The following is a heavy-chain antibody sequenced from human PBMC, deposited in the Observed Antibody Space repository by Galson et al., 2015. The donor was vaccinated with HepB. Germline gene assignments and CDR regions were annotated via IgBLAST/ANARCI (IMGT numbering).Heavy chain of an antibody. CDR2: IIPIFGIA. J-gene: IGHJ4*02. D-gene: IGHD6-19*01. CDR3: ARVEMVYSSGWFDY. CDR1: GGTFSSYA. Sequence: SVKVSCKASGGTFSSYAISWVRQAPGQGLEWMGGIIPIFGIANYAQKFQGRVTITADESTSTAYMELSSLRSEDTAVYYCARVEMVYSSGWFDYWGQGTLVTVSS. V-gene: IGHV1-69*13.